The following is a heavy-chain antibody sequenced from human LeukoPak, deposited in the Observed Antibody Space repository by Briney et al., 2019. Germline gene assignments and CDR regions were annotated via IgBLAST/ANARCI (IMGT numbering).Heavy chain of an antibody. CDR1: GYSISSGYY. CDR2: IYHSGKS. J-gene: IGHJ4*02. D-gene: IGHD3-10*01. CDR3: ARGAPIFDSGSYYKSLGY. Sequence: PSETLSLTCIVSGYSISSGYYWDWIRQPPGKGLEWIASIYHSGKSYYNPSLKSRVTISIDTSKNQFSLELKSVTAADTAVYYCARGAPIFDSGSYYKSLGYWGQGTLVTVSS. V-gene: IGHV4-38-2*02.